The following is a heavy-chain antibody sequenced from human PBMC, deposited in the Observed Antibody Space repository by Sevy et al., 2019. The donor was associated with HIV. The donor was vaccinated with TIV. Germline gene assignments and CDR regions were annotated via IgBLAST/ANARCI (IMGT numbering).Heavy chain of an antibody. CDR2: ISGSGGSGDKT. Sequence: GGSLRLSCAASGFTVSSSYMTWVRQPPGKGLEWVSGISGSGGSGDKTNYADSVKGRFTISRDDSKNSLYLQLNSLRAEDTAIYYCARKYDSSGYFDYWGQGTLVTVSS. CDR1: GFTVSSSY. D-gene: IGHD3-22*01. J-gene: IGHJ4*02. CDR3: ARKYDSSGYFDY. V-gene: IGHV3-53*01.